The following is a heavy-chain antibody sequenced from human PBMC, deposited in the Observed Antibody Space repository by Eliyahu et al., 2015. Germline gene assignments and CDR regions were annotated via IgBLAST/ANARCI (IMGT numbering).Heavy chain of an antibody. CDR2: ISGSGGST. CDR3: AKVGRNFGVVRHNWFDP. J-gene: IGHJ5*02. Sequence: EVQLLESGXGLVQPGGSLRLXXAASGFTFXRYAMXWVRQAPGKGLEWVXAISGSGGSTYYADSVKGRFTISRDNSKNTLYLQMNSLRAEDTAVYYCAKVGRNFGVVRHNWFDPWGQGTLVTVSS. V-gene: IGHV3-23*01. CDR1: GFTFXRYA. D-gene: IGHD3-3*01.